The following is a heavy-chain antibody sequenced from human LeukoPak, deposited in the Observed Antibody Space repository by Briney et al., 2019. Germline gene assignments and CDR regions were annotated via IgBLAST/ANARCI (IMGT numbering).Heavy chain of an antibody. CDR1: GFTFSSYS. V-gene: IGHV3-21*01. CDR2: ISSSSSYI. D-gene: IGHD3-22*01. J-gene: IGHJ4*02. Sequence: GGSLRLSCAASGFTFSSYSMNWVRQAPGKGLEWVSSISSSSSYIYYADSVKGRFTISRDNAKNSLYLQMNSLRAEDTAVYYCARAAYDSIGYYYFDYWGQGTLVTLSS. CDR3: ARAAYDSIGYYYFDY.